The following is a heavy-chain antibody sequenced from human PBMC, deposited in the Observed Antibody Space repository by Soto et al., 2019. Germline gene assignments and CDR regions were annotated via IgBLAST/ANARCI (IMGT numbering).Heavy chain of an antibody. V-gene: IGHV4-38-2*02. Sequence: SETLSLTCSVAGFAISRGYYWSWVRQPPGKGLEWIGSIYPSVSSYHNPSLETRVRLSIDTSKNQFTLNLTSVTAADTALYYCAREKVGATFFDNWGQGIQVTVSS. D-gene: IGHD1-26*01. CDR1: GFAISRGYY. CDR3: AREKVGATFFDN. CDR2: IYPSVSS. J-gene: IGHJ4*02.